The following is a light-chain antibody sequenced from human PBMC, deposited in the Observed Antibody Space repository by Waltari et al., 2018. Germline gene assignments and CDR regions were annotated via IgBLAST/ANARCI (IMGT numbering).Light chain of an antibody. V-gene: IGLV2-23*02. CDR3: CSYVSDITLYV. CDR2: GVN. J-gene: IGLJ1*01. CDR1: SSDVRSYHL. Sequence: QSALTQPASVSGSPGQSITISCTGASSDVRSYHLVSWYQQHPGKAPKLVIYGVNKRPSGVSNRFSGSKSGNTASLTISGLQAEDEADYYCCSYVSDITLYVFATGTKVTVL.